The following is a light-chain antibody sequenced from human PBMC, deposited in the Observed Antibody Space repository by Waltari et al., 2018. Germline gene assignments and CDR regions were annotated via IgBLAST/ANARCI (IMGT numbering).Light chain of an antibody. V-gene: IGLV3-21*04. J-gene: IGLJ2*01. CDR3: HVRDSSSDQQE. CDR2: YDS. CDR1: NIGSKS. Sequence: SYVLTQPPSVSVAPGKAATITCGGTNIGSKSVHWYQQKPGQTPLLVIKYDSDRPSGIPERFSASNSANTATLTISRVEAGDEGDYYCHVRDSSSDQQEFGGGTKLTVL.